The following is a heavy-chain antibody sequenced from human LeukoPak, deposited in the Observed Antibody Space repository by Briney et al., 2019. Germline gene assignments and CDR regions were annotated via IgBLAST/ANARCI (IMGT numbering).Heavy chain of an antibody. CDR1: GGSISSSSYY. D-gene: IGHD3-22*01. CDR2: IYYSGST. V-gene: IGHV4-39*01. CDR3: ARSPPERITMIVVVVDAFDI. J-gene: IGHJ3*02. Sequence: SETLSLTCTVSGGSISSSSYYWGWIRQPPGKGLEWIGSIYYSGSTYYSPSLKSRVTISVDTSKNQFSLKLSSVTAADTAVYYCARSPPERITMIVVVVDAFDIWGQGTMVTVSS.